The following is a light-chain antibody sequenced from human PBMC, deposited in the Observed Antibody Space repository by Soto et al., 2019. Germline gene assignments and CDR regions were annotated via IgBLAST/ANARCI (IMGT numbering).Light chain of an antibody. CDR3: QQYSHLIT. J-gene: IGKJ5*01. Sequence: DIQLTQSPYSLSASVGASVTLTCQASQDISNYSNWYQQKLGKAPKLLIYDASNLETGVPSRFSGSGSGTDFTFTISSLQPEDIATYYCQQYSHLITFGQGTRLEIK. CDR2: DAS. CDR1: QDISNY. V-gene: IGKV1-33*01.